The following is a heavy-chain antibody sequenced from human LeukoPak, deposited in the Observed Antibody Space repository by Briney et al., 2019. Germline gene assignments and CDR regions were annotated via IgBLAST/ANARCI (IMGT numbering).Heavy chain of an antibody. CDR1: GGSISSGDYY. V-gene: IGHV4-30-4*08. Sequence: PSETLSLTCTVSGGSISSGDYYWSWIRQPPGKDLEWIGYIYYSGSTYYNPSLKSRVTISVDTSKNQFSLKLSSVTAADTAVYYCARDGHTDAFDIWGQGTMVTVSS. CDR2: IYYSGST. CDR3: ARDGHTDAFDI. J-gene: IGHJ3*02.